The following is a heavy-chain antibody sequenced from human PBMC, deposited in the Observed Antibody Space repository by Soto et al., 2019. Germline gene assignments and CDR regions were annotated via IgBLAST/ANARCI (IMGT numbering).Heavy chain of an antibody. V-gene: IGHV1-69*13. CDR2: IIPIFGTA. D-gene: IGHD4-17*01. Sequence: SVKVSCKASGGTFSSYAISWVRQAPGQGLEWMGGIIPIFGTANYAQKFQGRVTITADESTSTAYMELSSLRSEDTAVYYCAREIYGGNDHFDYWGQGTLVTVYS. J-gene: IGHJ4*02. CDR3: AREIYGGNDHFDY. CDR1: GGTFSSYA.